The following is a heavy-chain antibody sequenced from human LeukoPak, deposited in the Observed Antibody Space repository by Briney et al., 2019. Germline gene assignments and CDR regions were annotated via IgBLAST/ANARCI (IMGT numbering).Heavy chain of an antibody. V-gene: IGHV1-8*01. Sequence: ASVKVSCKASGYTFTSYDINWVRQATGRGLEWMGWMNPNSGNTGYAQKFQGRVTMTRNTSISTAYMELSSLRSEDTAVYYCARALRFLEWSTEDEYYYYGMDVWGQGTTVTVSS. D-gene: IGHD3-3*01. J-gene: IGHJ6*02. CDR2: MNPNSGNT. CDR1: GYTFTSYD. CDR3: ARALRFLEWSTEDEYYYYGMDV.